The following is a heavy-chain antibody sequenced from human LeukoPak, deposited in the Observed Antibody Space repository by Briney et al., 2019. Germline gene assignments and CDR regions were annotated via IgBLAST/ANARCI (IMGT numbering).Heavy chain of an antibody. D-gene: IGHD3-22*01. CDR1: GFTFSDYA. Sequence: GGSLRLSCAASGFTFSDYAMSWVRQAPGKGLEWVSTISDNGGGTYYADSVKGRFTISRDNSKNTLFLQMNSLRAEDSAVYYCATDREGDPSAYYLVGGQGTLITVSS. J-gene: IGHJ4*02. CDR2: ISDNGGGT. CDR3: ATDREGDPSAYYLV. V-gene: IGHV3-23*01.